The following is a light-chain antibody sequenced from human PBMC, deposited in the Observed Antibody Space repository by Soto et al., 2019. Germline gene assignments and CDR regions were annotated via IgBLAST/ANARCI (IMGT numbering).Light chain of an antibody. CDR2: KAS. CDR1: QSISSW. CDR3: QQYNSYPWT. Sequence: DIQMTQSLSTLSASVGDRVTITCRASQSISSWLAWYQQKPGKAPKLLIYKASSLESGVPSRFSGSGSGTEFTLTTSSLQPDDFATYYCQQYNSYPWTFGQGTKVEIK. V-gene: IGKV1-5*03. J-gene: IGKJ1*01.